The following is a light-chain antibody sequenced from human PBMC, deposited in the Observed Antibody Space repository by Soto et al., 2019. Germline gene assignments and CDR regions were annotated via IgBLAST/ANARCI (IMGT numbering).Light chain of an antibody. CDR2: DAS. J-gene: IGKJ2*01. V-gene: IGKV3-11*01. Sequence: EIVLTQSPATLSLSPGERATLSCRASQSVSSYLAWYQQKPGKAPRLLIYDASSRATGIPARFSGSGSETDFTLSISSLEAEDFAVYYCQQRGYTFGQGTKLEIK. CDR3: QQRGYT. CDR1: QSVSSY.